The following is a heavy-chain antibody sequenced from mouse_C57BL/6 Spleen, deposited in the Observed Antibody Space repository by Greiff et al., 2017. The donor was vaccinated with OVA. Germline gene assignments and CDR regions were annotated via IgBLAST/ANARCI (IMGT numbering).Heavy chain of an antibody. V-gene: IGHV1-69*01. D-gene: IGHD3-3*01. J-gene: IGHJ1*03. CDR2: IDPSDSYT. Sequence: QVQLQQPGAELVMPGASVKLSCKASGYTFTSYWMHWVKQRPGQGLEWIGEIDPSDSYTNYNQKFKGKSTLTVDKSSSTAYMQLSSLTSEDSAVYYCARTEGPRYFDVWGTGTTVTVSS. CDR1: GYTFTSYW. CDR3: ARTEGPRYFDV.